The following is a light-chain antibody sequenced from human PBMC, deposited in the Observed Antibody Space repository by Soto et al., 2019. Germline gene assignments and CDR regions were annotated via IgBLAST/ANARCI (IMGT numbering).Light chain of an antibody. V-gene: IGLV2-8*01. CDR1: KNDVGVYDF. CDR2: EVA. J-gene: IGLJ1*01. CDR3: KSYAGSNTYA. Sequence: QSVLTQPPSASGSPGQSVTISCTGTKNDVGVYDFVSWYQHHPGKAPRLIIYEVAQRPSGVPDRFSGSKSGNTASLTFSGLQAADEADYFCKSYAGSNTYAFGSAPKVTVL.